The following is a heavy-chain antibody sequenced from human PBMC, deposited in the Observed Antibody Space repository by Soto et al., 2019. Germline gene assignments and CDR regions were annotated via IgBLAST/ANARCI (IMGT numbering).Heavy chain of an antibody. CDR2: IYYSGST. D-gene: IGHD3-22*01. V-gene: IGHV4-39*07. CDR1: GGSISSSSYY. Sequence: PSETLSLTCTVSGGSISSSSYYWGWIRQPPGKGLEWIGNIYYSGSTYYNPSLKSRVTISVDTSKTQFSLKLSSVTAADTAVYYCASRGSSGLYYFDYWGQGTLVTVSS. CDR3: ASRGSSGLYYFDY. J-gene: IGHJ4*02.